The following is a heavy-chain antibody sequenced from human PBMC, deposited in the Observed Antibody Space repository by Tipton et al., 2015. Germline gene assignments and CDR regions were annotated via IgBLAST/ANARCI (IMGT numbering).Heavy chain of an antibody. Sequence: QSGPEVKMPGASVKLSCKASGITFTNYWMHWVRQAPGQGLEWMGWINGNNGNTKYAQRLQDRLTMTRDTSTSTAYMELRSLRSDDTAVYYCARSPFKSGYFDYWGQGTLVTVSS. D-gene: IGHD2/OR15-2a*01. J-gene: IGHJ4*02. CDR1: GITFTNYW. V-gene: IGHV1-18*04. CDR2: INGNNGNT. CDR3: ARSPFKSGYFDY.